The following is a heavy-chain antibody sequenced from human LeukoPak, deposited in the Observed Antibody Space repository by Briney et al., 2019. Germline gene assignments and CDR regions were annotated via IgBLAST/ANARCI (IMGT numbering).Heavy chain of an antibody. D-gene: IGHD2-15*01. CDR3: ARGVVVVAATYNWFDP. V-gene: IGHV4-34*01. CDR1: GGSFSGYY. J-gene: IGHJ5*02. CDR2: INHSGST. Sequence: SETLSLTCAVYGGSFSGYYWSWIRQPPGGGLEWIGEINHSGSTNYNPSLKSRVTKSVDTSKNQFSLKLSSVTAADTAVYYCARGVVVVAATYNWFDPWGQGTLVTVSS.